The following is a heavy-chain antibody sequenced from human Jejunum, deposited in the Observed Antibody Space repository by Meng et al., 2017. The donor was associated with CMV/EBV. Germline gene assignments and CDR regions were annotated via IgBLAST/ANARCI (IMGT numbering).Heavy chain of an antibody. D-gene: IGHD1-26*01. J-gene: IGHJ4*02. CDR1: EYTFTDYY. V-gene: IGHV1-2*02. CDR2: LNPYTGDT. Sequence: EYTFTDYYVHWVRQAPGQGLEWMGYLNPYTGDTNYAQKFQGKVTMTRDTSTNTAYMELTRLRSDDTALYYCAKDAGSFLDYYFDYWGQGTLVTVSS. CDR3: AKDAGSFLDYYFDY.